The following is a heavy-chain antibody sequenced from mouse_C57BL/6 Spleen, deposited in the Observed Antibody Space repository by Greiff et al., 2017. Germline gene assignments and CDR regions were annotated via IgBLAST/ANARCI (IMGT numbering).Heavy chain of an antibody. CDR2: ISSGGSYT. V-gene: IGHV5-6*01. D-gene: IGHD1-1*01. CDR1: GFTFSSYG. Sequence: DVQLVESGGDLVKPGGSLKLSCAASGFTFSSYGMSWVRQTPDKRLEWVATISSGGSYTYYPDSVKGRFTISRDNAKNTLYLQMSSLKSEDTAMYYCARITTVVATDYWGQGTTLTVSS. J-gene: IGHJ2*01. CDR3: ARITTVVATDY.